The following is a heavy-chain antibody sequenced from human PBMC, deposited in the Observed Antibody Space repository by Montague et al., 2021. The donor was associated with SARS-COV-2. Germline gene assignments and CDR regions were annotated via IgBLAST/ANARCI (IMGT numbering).Heavy chain of an antibody. D-gene: IGHD3-10*01. J-gene: IGHJ5*02. Sequence: PALVKPTQTLTLTCTFSGISLSTSGVGVAWICQPPGKALEWLALIYWDDDECYSPSMRSRLTITKDTSENQVVLRMTNMDPMDTATYYCAPLGFDSRSYYTPHNWFDPWGQGILVTVSS. CDR1: GISLSTSGVG. CDR3: APLGFDSRSYYTPHNWFDP. CDR2: IYWDDDE. V-gene: IGHV2-5*02.